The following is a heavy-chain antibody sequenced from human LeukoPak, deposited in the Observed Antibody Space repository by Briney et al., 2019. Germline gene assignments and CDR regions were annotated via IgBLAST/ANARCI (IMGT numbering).Heavy chain of an antibody. CDR3: ARAPAAISPFDY. Sequence: PSETLSLTCTVFGGSISSYYWSWIRQPPGKGLEWIGYIYYSGSTNYNPSLKSRVTISVDTSKNQFSLKLSSVTAADTAVYYCARAPAAISPFDYWGQGTLVTVSS. J-gene: IGHJ4*02. V-gene: IGHV4-59*01. D-gene: IGHD2-2*02. CDR2: IYYSGST. CDR1: GGSISSYY.